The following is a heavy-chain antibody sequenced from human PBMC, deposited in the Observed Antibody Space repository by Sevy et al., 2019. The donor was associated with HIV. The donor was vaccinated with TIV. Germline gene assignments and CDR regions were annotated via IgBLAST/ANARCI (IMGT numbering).Heavy chain of an antibody. CDR3: ARDMAYGSGSIVYDY. CDR1: GFSFNNYW. CDR2: IKQDGREK. V-gene: IGHV3-7*01. J-gene: IGHJ4*02. Sequence: GGSLRLSCAASGFSFNNYWMSWVRQAPGKGLEWVANIKQDGREKYYVDSVKGRFTISRDNAKNSLYLQMNSLRAEDTAVYYCARDMAYGSGSIVYDYWGQGTLVTVSS. D-gene: IGHD3-10*01.